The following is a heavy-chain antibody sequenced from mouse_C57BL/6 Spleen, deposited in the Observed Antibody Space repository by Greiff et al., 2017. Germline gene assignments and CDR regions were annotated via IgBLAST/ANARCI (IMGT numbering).Heavy chain of an antibody. CDR1: GYTFTGYW. V-gene: IGHV1-9*01. D-gene: IGHD1-1*01. J-gene: IGHJ2*01. CDR2: ILPGSGST. Sequence: QVQLQQSGAELMKPGASVKLSCKATGYTFTGYWIEWVKQRPGHGLEWIGEILPGSGSTNYNEKFKGKATFTADKSSNTAYMQLSSLTTEDSAIDYWARSKVVGVDYWGQGTTLTVSS. CDR3: ARSKVVGVDY.